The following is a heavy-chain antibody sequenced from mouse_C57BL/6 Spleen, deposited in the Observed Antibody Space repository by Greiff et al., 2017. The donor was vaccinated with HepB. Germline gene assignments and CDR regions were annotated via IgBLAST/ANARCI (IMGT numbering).Heavy chain of an antibody. D-gene: IGHD2-4*01. CDR2: IRNKANGYTT. J-gene: IGHJ3*01. CDR3: ARDDYERDWFAY. V-gene: IGHV7-3*01. CDR1: GFTFTDYY. Sequence: EVMLVESGGGLVQPGGSLSLSCAASGFTFTDYYMSWVRQPPGKALEWLGFIRNKANGYTTEYSASVKGRFTISRDNSQSILYLQMNALRAEDSATYYCARDDYERDWFAYWGQGTLVTVSA.